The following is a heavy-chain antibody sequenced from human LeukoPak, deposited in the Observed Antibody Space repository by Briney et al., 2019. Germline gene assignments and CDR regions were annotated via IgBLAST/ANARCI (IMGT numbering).Heavy chain of an antibody. CDR1: GYTFTGYY. J-gene: IGHJ4*02. Sequence: ASVKVSCKASGYTFTGYYMHWVRQAPGQGLEWMGWINPNSGGTNYAQKFQGRVTMTRDTSISTAYMELSRLRSDDTAVYYCARDYGYHDSSGYTFDYWGQGTLVTVSS. CDR2: INPNSGGT. V-gene: IGHV1-2*02. D-gene: IGHD3-22*01. CDR3: ARDYGYHDSSGYTFDY.